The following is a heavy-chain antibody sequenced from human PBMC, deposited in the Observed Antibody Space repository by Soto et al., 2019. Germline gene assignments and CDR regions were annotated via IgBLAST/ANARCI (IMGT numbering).Heavy chain of an antibody. Sequence: HPGGSLRLSCAASGFTFSSYAMGWVRQAPGKGLEWVSAISGSGGSTYYADSVKGRFTISRDNSKNTLYLQMNSLRAEDTAVYYCAKDRPRAHYYDSSGYRGWGQGTLVTVSS. CDR2: ISGSGGST. D-gene: IGHD3-22*01. CDR1: GFTFSSYA. CDR3: AKDRPRAHYYDSSGYRG. J-gene: IGHJ4*02. V-gene: IGHV3-23*01.